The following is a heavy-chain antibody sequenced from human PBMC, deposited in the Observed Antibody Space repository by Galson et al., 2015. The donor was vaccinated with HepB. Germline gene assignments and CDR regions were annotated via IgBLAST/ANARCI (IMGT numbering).Heavy chain of an antibody. J-gene: IGHJ4*02. CDR3: ARDRVRSGYSMVPTVFDY. D-gene: IGHD3-22*01. CDR2: ISAYNGNT. Sequence: SVKVSCKASGYTFINYGFIWVRQAPGQGLEWMGWISAYNGNTKYEEKFQGRVTMTTDTSTSTAYMELRSLRSDDTAVYYCARDRVRSGYSMVPTVFDYWGLGTLVTVSS. CDR1: GYTFINYG. V-gene: IGHV1-18*01.